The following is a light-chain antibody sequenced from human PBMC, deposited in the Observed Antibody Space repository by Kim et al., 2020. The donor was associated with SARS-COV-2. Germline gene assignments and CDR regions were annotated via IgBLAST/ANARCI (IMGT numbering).Light chain of an antibody. V-gene: IGLV3-1*01. CDR2: QDA. CDR3: QTWDSSTAI. J-gene: IGLJ2*01. Sequence: VSPGQTSIITCSGDKLGDKYAFWYQQKPGQSPMVVIYQDAKRPSGIPERFSGSSSGNTATLTISGTQPMDEADYYCQTWDSSTAIFGGGTQLTVL. CDR1: KLGDKY.